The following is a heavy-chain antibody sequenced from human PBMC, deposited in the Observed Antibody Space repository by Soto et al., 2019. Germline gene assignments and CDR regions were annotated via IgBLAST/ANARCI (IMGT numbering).Heavy chain of an antibody. CDR1: GYTFTGYF. Sequence: GASVKVSCKASGYTFTGYFMHWVRQAPGQGLEWMGWINPNSGATKYAPKFQGRVSLTRDTSISAAYMEMTMLRSDDTAVYYCARGGGTILAPLPWGQGTLVTVSS. V-gene: IGHV1-2*02. CDR2: INPNSGAT. D-gene: IGHD3-3*01. J-gene: IGHJ5*02. CDR3: ARGGGTILAPLP.